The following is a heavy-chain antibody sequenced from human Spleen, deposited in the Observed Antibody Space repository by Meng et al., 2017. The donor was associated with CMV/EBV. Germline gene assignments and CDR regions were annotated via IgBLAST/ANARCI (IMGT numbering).Heavy chain of an antibody. CDR2: INSDGSST. D-gene: IGHD6-6*01. CDR3: ARGHYSSSSGALDV. J-gene: IGHJ6*02. V-gene: IGHV3-74*01. Sequence: GESLKISCAASGFTFSSYWMHWVRQAPGKGLVWVSRINSDGSSTSYADSVKGRFTVSRDNYKNMLYLQMNSLTAEDTAVFYCARGHYSSSSGALDVWGQGTTVTVSS. CDR1: GFTFSSYW.